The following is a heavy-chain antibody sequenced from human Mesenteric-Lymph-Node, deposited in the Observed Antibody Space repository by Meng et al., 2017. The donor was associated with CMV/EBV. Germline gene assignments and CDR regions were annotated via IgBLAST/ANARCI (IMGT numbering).Heavy chain of an antibody. CDR1: GYSFINYG. CDR3: ARDRRRSYYYYYYGMDV. D-gene: IGHD5-24*01. CDR2: IIPIFGTA. V-gene: IGHV1-69*05. Sequence: SVKVSCKTSGYSFINYGISWVRQAPGQGLEWMGGIIPIFGTANYAQKFQGRVTITTDESTSTAYMELSSLRSEDTAVYYCARDRRRSYYYYYYGMDVWGQGTTVTVSS. J-gene: IGHJ6*02.